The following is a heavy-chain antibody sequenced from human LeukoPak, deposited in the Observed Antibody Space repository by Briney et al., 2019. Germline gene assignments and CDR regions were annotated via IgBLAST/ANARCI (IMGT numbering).Heavy chain of an antibody. CDR1: GYTFTGYY. Sequence: ASVKVSCKASGYTFTGYYMHWVRQAPGQGLEWMGWINPNSGGTNYARKFQGRVTMTRDTSISTAYMEVSGLRSDDTAVYYCAREIAAVGTGNFDFWGKGTLVT. J-gene: IGHJ4*02. CDR2: INPNSGGT. D-gene: IGHD6-13*01. V-gene: IGHV1-2*02. CDR3: AREIAAVGTGNFDF.